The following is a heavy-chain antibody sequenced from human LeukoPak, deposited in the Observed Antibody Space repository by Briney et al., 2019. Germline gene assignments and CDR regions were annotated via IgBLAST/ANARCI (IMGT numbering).Heavy chain of an antibody. CDR2: ISSSSSTI. CDR3: ARDIYYDSSGYYGSVY. V-gene: IGHV3-48*04. D-gene: IGHD3-22*01. CDR1: GFTFSSYW. J-gene: IGHJ4*02. Sequence: GGSLRLSCAASGFTFSSYWMSWVRQAPGKGLEWVSYISSSSSTIYYADSVKGRFTISRDNAKNSLYLQMNSLRAEDTAVYYCARDIYYDSSGYYGSVYWGQGTLVTVSS.